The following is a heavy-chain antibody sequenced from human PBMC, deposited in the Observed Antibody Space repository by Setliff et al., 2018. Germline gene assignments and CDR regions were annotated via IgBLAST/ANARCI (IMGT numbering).Heavy chain of an antibody. V-gene: IGHV1-18*01. D-gene: IGHD6-6*01. J-gene: IGHJ6*03. Sequence: RASVKVSCKASGYTFTSYGISWVRQAPGQGLEWMGWISTYNGDTDYAQKLQDRLTMTTDTSTSTVYMELRSLRSDDTAVYYCVRRVYISSSGYHHYYMDVWGKGTTVTVSS. CDR3: VRRVYISSSGYHHYYMDV. CDR1: GYTFTSYG. CDR2: ISTYNGDT.